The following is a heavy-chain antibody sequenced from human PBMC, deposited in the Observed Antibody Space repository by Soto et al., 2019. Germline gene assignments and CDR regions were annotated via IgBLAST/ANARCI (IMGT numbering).Heavy chain of an antibody. Sequence: GASVKVSCKXSGYTFTGYYMHWVRQAPGQGLEWMGWINPNSGGTNYAQKFQGRVTMTRDTSISTAYMELSRLRSDDTAVYYCARRPGLAAAGTWFDPWGQGTLVTVSS. CDR3: ARRPGLAAAGTWFDP. V-gene: IGHV1-2*02. J-gene: IGHJ5*02. D-gene: IGHD6-13*01. CDR2: INPNSGGT. CDR1: GYTFTGYY.